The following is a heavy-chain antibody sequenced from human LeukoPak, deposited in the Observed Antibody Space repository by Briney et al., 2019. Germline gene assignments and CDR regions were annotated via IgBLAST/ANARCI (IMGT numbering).Heavy chain of an antibody. CDR2: IYHHGAT. CDR1: GGSISSNNW. CDR3: ARGPSVAAHLDY. V-gene: IGHV4-4*02. D-gene: IGHD5-12*01. Sequence: SETLSLTCAVSGGSISSNNWWSWVRQPPGKGLEWIGEIYHHGATNYNPSLKSRVTLSVDKSKNQFSLELSSVAAADTAVYYCARGPSVAAHLDYWGQGTLVTVSS. J-gene: IGHJ4*02.